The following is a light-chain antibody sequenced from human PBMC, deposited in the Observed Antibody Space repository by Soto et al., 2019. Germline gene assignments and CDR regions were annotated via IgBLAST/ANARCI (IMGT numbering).Light chain of an antibody. CDR2: GTS. CDR1: QSVNSDY. CDR3: QRYGSSPLYA. Sequence: ESVLTQSPGTLSLSPGERATFSCRASQSVNSDYLAWYQQRPGLAPRLLIYGTSNRATGIPDRFSGSGSGTDFTLTITTLEPEDCAVYYCQRYGSSPLYAFGQGTKLEIK. J-gene: IGKJ2*01. V-gene: IGKV3-20*01.